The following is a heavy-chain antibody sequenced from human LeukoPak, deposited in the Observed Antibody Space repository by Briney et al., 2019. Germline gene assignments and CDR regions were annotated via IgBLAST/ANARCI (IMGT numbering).Heavy chain of an antibody. Sequence: SETLSLTCAVYGGSSSGYYWSWIRQPPGKGLEWIGEINQSGSTNYNPSLKSRVTISVDTSKNQFSLKLSSVTAADTAVYYCARRSTETTVSVLFDYWGQGTLVTVSS. CDR2: INQSGST. CDR3: ARRSTETTVSVLFDY. D-gene: IGHD4-4*01. J-gene: IGHJ4*02. V-gene: IGHV4-34*01. CDR1: GGSSSGYY.